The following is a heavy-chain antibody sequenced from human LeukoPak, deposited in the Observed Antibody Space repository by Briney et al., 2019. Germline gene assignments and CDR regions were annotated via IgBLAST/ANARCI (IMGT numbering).Heavy chain of an antibody. D-gene: IGHD2-2*01. V-gene: IGHV3-23*01. CDR2: ISGDGGGT. CDR1: GFTFSTYA. Sequence: GGSLRLSCAASGFTFSTYAMSWARQAPGKGLEWASAISGDGGGTEYADAVKGRFTISRDNSKNTMYLQMDSLRAEDTAVYYCAQCSTTCYSNYFDPWGQGTLVTVSS. J-gene: IGHJ5*02. CDR3: AQCSTTCYSNYFDP.